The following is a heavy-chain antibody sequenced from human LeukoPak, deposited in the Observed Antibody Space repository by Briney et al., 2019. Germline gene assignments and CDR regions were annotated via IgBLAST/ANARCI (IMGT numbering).Heavy chain of an antibody. D-gene: IGHD5/OR15-5a*01. CDR2: VYYSGSTSGST. Sequence: KPSETPSLTCTVSGDSISNYYWSWIRQPPGKGLEWIGYVYYSGSTSGSTNYNPSLRSRVTISVDTSKNQFSLKLNSVTAADTAVYYCARGGLAVDYWGQGTLVTVSS. CDR3: ARGGLAVDY. J-gene: IGHJ4*02. V-gene: IGHV4-59*01. CDR1: GDSISNYY.